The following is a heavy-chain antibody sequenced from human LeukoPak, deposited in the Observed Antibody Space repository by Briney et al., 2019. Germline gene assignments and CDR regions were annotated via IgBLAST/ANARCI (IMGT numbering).Heavy chain of an antibody. J-gene: IGHJ4*02. CDR3: ARDRWSDDAGYFDN. D-gene: IGHD1-1*01. CDR2: IYSSGST. V-gene: IGHV4-59*02. CDR1: GVSVSSHS. Sequence: SETLSLTCTVSGVSVSSHSWSWIRQPPGKGLEWIGYIYSSGSTNYNPSLKSRVTMSVDTSKNQFSLNLRSVSGADTAVHYCARDRWSDDAGYFDNWGQGTLVTVSS.